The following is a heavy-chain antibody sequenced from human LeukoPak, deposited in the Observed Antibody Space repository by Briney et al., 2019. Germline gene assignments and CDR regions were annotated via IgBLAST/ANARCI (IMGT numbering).Heavy chain of an antibody. CDR3: ARGATTGYYPY. Sequence: PGRSLRLSCAASGFTFSSYAMHWVRQAPGKGLEGVAVISYDGSNKYYADSVKGRFTISRDNSKNTLYLQMNSLTAEDTAVYYCARGATTGYYPYWGQGTLVTVSS. D-gene: IGHD3-9*01. J-gene: IGHJ4*02. V-gene: IGHV3-30*04. CDR1: GFTFSSYA. CDR2: ISYDGSNK.